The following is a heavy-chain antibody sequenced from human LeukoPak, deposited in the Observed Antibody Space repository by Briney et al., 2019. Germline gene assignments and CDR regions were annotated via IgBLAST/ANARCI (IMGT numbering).Heavy chain of an antibody. V-gene: IGHV4-38-2*02. D-gene: IGHD6-19*01. CDR1: GYSISSGYY. CDR2: IYHSGST. J-gene: IGHJ3*02. CDR3: ARVTGQWLVPPSGAFDI. Sequence: PSETLSLTCTVSGYSISSGYYWGWIGQPPGKGLEWIGSIYHSGSTYYNPSLKSRVTISVDTSKNQFSLKLSSVTAADTAVYYCARVTGQWLVPPSGAFDIWGQGTMVTVSS.